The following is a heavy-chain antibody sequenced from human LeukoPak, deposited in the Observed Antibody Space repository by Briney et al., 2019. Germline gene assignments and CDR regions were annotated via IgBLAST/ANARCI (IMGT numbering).Heavy chain of an antibody. Sequence: PGGSLRLSCAASGFAVSSNYMSWVRQAPGKGLEWVSVIYSGSNIHYTESVKGRSTISRDNSRNTLYLQMNSLRVEDTAVYYCARNLGATGPHDAFDIWGQGTMVTVSS. CDR2: IYSGSNI. CDR1: GFAVSSNY. CDR3: ARNLGATGPHDAFDI. J-gene: IGHJ3*02. V-gene: IGHV3-53*01. D-gene: IGHD1-26*01.